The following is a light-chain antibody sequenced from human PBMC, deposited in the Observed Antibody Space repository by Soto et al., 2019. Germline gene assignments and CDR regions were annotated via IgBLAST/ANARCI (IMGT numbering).Light chain of an antibody. CDR2: GAS. CDR3: QHYVTSSIT. Sequence: EIVFTQSPGTLSLSPGERATLSCRASQRVSSSHLAWYQQKPGQAPRLLMYGASSRATGTPDRISGGGSGTDFTLTISRLEPEDFAVYYCQHYVTSSITFGQGTRLEI. CDR1: QRVSSSH. J-gene: IGKJ5*01. V-gene: IGKV3-20*01.